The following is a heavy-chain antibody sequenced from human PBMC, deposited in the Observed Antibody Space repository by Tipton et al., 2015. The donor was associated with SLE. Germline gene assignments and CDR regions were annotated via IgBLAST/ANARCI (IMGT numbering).Heavy chain of an antibody. CDR3: ARGGLGFCTSGTCYDVTDI. CDR1: GGSISSSTYY. CDR2: IHYSGTT. V-gene: IGHV4-39*07. J-gene: IGHJ3*02. Sequence: TLSLTCTVSGGSISSSTYYWGWIRQPPGKGLEWLWSIHYSGTTYDNPSLKSRVTISVDTSKNQFSVKLSSVTAADTAIYYCARGGLGFCTSGTCYDVTDIWGQGTMVTVSS. D-gene: IGHD2-2*01.